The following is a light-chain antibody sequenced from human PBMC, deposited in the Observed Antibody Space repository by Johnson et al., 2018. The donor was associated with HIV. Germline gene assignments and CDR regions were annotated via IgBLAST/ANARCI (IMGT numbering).Light chain of an antibody. CDR2: DNN. CDR1: SANIENNY. Sequence: VLTQPPSVSAASGQRVDISCSGGSANIENNYVSWYQQLPHTAPKLLISDNNKRPSGIPYRFSGSKSGTSATLGITGLHTGDEAVYYCGAWDSSLSAGNVFGTGTKVTVL. J-gene: IGLJ1*01. V-gene: IGLV1-51*01. CDR3: GAWDSSLSAGNV.